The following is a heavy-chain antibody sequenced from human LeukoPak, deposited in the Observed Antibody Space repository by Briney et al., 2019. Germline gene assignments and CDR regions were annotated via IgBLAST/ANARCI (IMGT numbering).Heavy chain of an antibody. D-gene: IGHD4-17*01. CDR3: ASRDDSGPY. V-gene: IGHV4-34*01. CDR1: VESFSGHY. CDR2: INHSGRT. Sequence: SETLSLTCAVYVESFSGHYWSWIRQSPGKGLEWIGEINHSGRTNYHPSLQSRVTISLDESKNHFSLRVTSMTAADTAVYYCASRDDSGPYWGQGTLVTVSS. J-gene: IGHJ4*02.